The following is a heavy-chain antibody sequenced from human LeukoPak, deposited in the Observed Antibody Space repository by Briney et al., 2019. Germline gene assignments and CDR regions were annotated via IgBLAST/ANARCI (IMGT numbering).Heavy chain of an antibody. Sequence: GGSLRLSCAASGFTFNNYAMNWVRQAPGKGLEWVSGISTSGDNTYYTDSVKGRFTISRDNSKNTLHLQMNSLRAEDTAVYYCARDSYDFWSGGGDGYYYYYYMDVWGKGTTVTVSS. J-gene: IGHJ6*03. V-gene: IGHV3-23*01. CDR2: ISTSGDNT. CDR1: GFTFNNYA. CDR3: ARDSYDFWSGGGDGYYYYYYMDV. D-gene: IGHD3-3*01.